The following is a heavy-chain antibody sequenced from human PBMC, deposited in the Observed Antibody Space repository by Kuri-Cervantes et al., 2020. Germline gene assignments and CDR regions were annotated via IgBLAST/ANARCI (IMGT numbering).Heavy chain of an antibody. CDR1: GFTFDDYA. D-gene: IGHD3-22*01. CDR3: ALYDSSGYFGFAY. CDR2: ISWNSGSI. Sequence: SLKISCAASGFTFDDYAMHWVRQAPGEGLEWVSGISWNSGSIGYADSVKGRFTISRDNSKNTLYLQMNSLRAEDTAVYYCALYDSSGYFGFAYWGQGTLVTVSS. J-gene: IGHJ4*02. V-gene: IGHV3-9*01.